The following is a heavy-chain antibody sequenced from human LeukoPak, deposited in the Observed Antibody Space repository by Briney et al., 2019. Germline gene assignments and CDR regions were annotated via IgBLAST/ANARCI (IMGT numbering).Heavy chain of an antibody. CDR1: GGSISSYY. CDR2: IYTCGST. CDR3: ARHDERWLQAFDY. V-gene: IGHV4-4*09. Sequence: SETLSLTCTVSGGSISSYYWSWIRQPPGKGLEWIGYIYTCGSTNYNPSLKSRVTISVDTSKNQFSLKLSSVTAADTAVYYCARHDERWLQAFDYWGQGTLVTVSS. D-gene: IGHD5-24*01. J-gene: IGHJ4*02.